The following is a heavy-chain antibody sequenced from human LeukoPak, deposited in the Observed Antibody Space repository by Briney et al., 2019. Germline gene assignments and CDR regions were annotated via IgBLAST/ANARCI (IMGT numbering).Heavy chain of an antibody. CDR1: GFTFSSYD. Sequence: GGTLRLSCVASGFTFSSYDMSWVRQAPGKGLEWVSGLTGSGGSTYYADFVKGRFTISRGSSKNTLYLQMNSLRAEDTALYYCAKGFGGYDWEYSFDSWGQGTLVTVSS. D-gene: IGHD5-12*01. V-gene: IGHV3-23*01. CDR3: AKGFGGYDWEYSFDS. J-gene: IGHJ4*02. CDR2: LTGSGGST.